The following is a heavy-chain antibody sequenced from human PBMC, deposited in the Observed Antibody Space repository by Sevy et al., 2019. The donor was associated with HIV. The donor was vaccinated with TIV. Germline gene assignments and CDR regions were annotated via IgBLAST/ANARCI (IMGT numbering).Heavy chain of an antibody. D-gene: IGHD3-16*02. V-gene: IGHV1-18*01. J-gene: IGHJ4*02. Sequence: ASVKVSCKASGYIFTSYGITWVRQAPGQGLEWMGWISAYNGNTNCAQTLQGRVTMTTDRSTSTAYMELRSLRSDDTAVYYCARDPGEKDYVWGSYRSTLYFDYWGQGTLVTVSS. CDR2: ISAYNGNT. CDR3: ARDPGEKDYVWGSYRSTLYFDY. CDR1: GYIFTSYG.